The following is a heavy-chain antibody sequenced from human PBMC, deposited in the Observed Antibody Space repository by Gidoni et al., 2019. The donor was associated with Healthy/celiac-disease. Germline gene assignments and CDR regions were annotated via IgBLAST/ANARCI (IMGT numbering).Heavy chain of an antibody. CDR2: ISSSSSYI. CDR3: ARGGTRGIVVVPAALIDY. Sequence: EVQLVESGGGLVKPGGSLRLSCAASGFTFSSYSMNWVRQAPGRGLECVSSISSSSSYIYYADSVKGRFTISRYNAKNSLYLQMNSLRAEDTAVYYCARGGTRGIVVVPAALIDYWGQGTLVTVSS. J-gene: IGHJ4*02. D-gene: IGHD2-2*01. CDR1: GFTFSSYS. V-gene: IGHV3-21*01.